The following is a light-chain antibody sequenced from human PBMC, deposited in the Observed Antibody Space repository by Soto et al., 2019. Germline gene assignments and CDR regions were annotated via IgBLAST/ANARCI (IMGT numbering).Light chain of an antibody. CDR2: GAS. J-gene: IGKJ5*01. V-gene: IGKV3-15*01. CDR1: QIVSSN. CDR3: QQYNNWPPSIT. Sequence: EIVMTQSTVTLSVSPGERAALSCRASQIVSSNLAWYQQKPGQAPRLLIYGASTRATGIPARFSGSGSGTEFTLTISSLQSEDFAVYYCQQYNNWPPSITFGQGTRLEI.